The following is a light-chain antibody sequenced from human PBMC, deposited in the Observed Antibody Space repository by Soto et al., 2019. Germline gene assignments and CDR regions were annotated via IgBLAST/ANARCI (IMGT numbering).Light chain of an antibody. CDR2: GAS. V-gene: IGKV3-15*01. CDR1: QSVSSN. CDR3: QHQSSWPRT. Sequence: EIVMTQSPATLSVSPGERATLSCRASQSVSSNLAWYQQKPGQATRLLIYGASTRATGIPARFSGSGSGTDFTLTISSLEPEDFAVYYCQHQSSWPRTFGQGTKVDIK. J-gene: IGKJ1*01.